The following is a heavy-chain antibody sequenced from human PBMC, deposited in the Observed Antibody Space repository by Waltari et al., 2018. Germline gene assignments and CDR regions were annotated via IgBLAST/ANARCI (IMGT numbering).Heavy chain of an antibody. Sequence: QVQLQESGPGLVKPSQTLSLTCTVPGGSISSGSYYWSWIRQPAGKGLEWIGRIYTSGSTNSNPSLKSRFTISVDTSKNHFSLKLSSVTAADTAVYYCARDRRRGYFDYWGQGTLVTVSS. D-gene: IGHD3-10*01. CDR1: GGSISSGSYY. J-gene: IGHJ4*02. V-gene: IGHV4-61*02. CDR3: ARDRRRGYFDY. CDR2: IYTSGST.